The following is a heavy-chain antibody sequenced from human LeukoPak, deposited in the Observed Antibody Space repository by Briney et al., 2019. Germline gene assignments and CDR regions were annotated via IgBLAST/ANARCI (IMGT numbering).Heavy chain of an antibody. CDR3: AREKELLGSVLDY. Sequence: SETLSLTCAVYGGSFSGYYWSWIRQPPGKGLEWIGEINHSGSTNYNPSLKSRVTISVDTSKNQFSLKLSSVTAADTAVYYCAREKELLGSVLDYWGQGTLVTVSS. J-gene: IGHJ4*02. CDR2: INHSGST. D-gene: IGHD1-26*01. V-gene: IGHV4-34*01. CDR1: GGSFSGYY.